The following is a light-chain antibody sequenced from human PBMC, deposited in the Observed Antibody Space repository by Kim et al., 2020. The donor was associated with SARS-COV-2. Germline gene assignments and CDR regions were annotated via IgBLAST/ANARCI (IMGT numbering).Light chain of an antibody. CDR3: QHYKTDSRT. Sequence: ADVGDRVTFTCLPSQSIGDRVAWYQQKPGKAPKLLIFAASFLERGVPSRFSGSASGTEFVLTITSLQPDDFATYFCQHYKTDSRTFGQGTKVDIK. CDR2: AAS. V-gene: IGKV1-5*03. CDR1: QSIGDR. J-gene: IGKJ1*01.